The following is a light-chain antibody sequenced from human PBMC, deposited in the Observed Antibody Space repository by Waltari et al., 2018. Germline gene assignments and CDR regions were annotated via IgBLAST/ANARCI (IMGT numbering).Light chain of an antibody. Sequence: DVVMTQSPDSLAVSLGERATINCKSSQNLFWRSHKKNYLVWYLQKPGQPPKVLFYWASPRESGVPDRFSGSGSGTHFTLTISSLQAEDAALYFCQQYSGPPYNFGQGTRLEIK. J-gene: IGKJ2*01. CDR1: QNLFWRSHKKNY. CDR3: QQYSGPPYN. CDR2: WAS. V-gene: IGKV4-1*01.